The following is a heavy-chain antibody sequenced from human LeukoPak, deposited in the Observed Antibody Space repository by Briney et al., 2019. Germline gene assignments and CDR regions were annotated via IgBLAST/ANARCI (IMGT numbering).Heavy chain of an antibody. J-gene: IGHJ4*02. CDR3: ARDREWATFDY. Sequence: SETLSLTCTVSGGSISSGGYYWSWIRQPPGKGLEWIGYIYYSGSTYYNPSLKSRVTISVDTSKNQFSLKLSSVTAADTAVYYCARDREWATFDYWGQGTLVTVSS. CDR2: IYYSGST. V-gene: IGHV4-31*03. D-gene: IGHD5-12*01. CDR1: GGSISSGGYY.